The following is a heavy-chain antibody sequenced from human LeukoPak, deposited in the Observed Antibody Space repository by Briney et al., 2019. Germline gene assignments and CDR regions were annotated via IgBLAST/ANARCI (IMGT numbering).Heavy chain of an antibody. V-gene: IGHV3-53*01. CDR2: IYSGGRT. CDR1: GFTVSSNY. Sequence: GGSLRLSCAASGFTVSSNYMSWDRQAPGKVLEWVSVIYSGGRTYYADSVKGRFTISRDNAKNSLYLQMNSLRAEDTAVYYCARVGGWPTKIDYWGQGTLVTVSS. D-gene: IGHD6-19*01. CDR3: ARVGGWPTKIDY. J-gene: IGHJ4*02.